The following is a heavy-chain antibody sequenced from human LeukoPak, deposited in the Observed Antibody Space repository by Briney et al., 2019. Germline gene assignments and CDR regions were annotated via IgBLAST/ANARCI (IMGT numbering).Heavy chain of an antibody. Sequence: ASVKVSCKDSGYTFTGYYMHWVRQAPGQGLEWMAWINPNSGGTNYAQKFQGRVTMTRDTSISTAYMELSRLRADDAAVYYCARGNTAMVRDGEIFDYSGQGTLVTVSS. CDR3: ARGNTAMVRDGEIFDY. CDR2: INPNSGGT. J-gene: IGHJ4*02. V-gene: IGHV1-2*02. CDR1: GYTFTGYY. D-gene: IGHD5-18*01.